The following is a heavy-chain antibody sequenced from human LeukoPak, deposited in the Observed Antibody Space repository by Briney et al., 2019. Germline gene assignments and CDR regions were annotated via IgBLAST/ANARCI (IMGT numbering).Heavy chain of an antibody. CDR2: ISSSSSTI. CDR3: ARDVAGYYYFTYYYYMDV. J-gene: IGHJ6*03. CDR1: GFTFSDYY. V-gene: IGHV3-11*04. Sequence: GGSLRLSCAASGFTFSDYYMSWIRQAPGKGLEWVSYISSSSSTIYYADSVKGRFTISRDNAKNSLYLQMNSLRAEDTAVYYCARDVAGYYYFTYYYYMDVWGKGTTVTVSS. D-gene: IGHD3-3*01.